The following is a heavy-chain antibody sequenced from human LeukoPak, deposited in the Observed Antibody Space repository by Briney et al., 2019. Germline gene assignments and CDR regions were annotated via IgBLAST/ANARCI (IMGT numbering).Heavy chain of an antibody. Sequence: GGSLRLSCADSGFTFSSYWMTWVRQAPGKGLEWVANIKQDGSEKYYVDSVKGRFTISKDNAKNSLYLQMNSLRAEDTAVYYCVRDFSLTRLERPFDSWGQGTLVTVSS. V-gene: IGHV3-7*01. CDR3: VRDFSLTRLERPFDS. CDR1: GFTFSSYW. CDR2: IKQDGSEK. D-gene: IGHD1-1*01. J-gene: IGHJ4*02.